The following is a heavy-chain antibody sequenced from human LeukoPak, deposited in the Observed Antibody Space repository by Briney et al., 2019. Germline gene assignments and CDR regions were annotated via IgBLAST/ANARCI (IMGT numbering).Heavy chain of an antibody. CDR3: ARGRLPDY. V-gene: IGHV3-7*05. J-gene: IGHJ4*02. Sequence: GGSLRLSCAASGFTLSSYWMSWVRQAPGKGLEWVANIKQDGSEKYYVDSVKGRFAISRDNAKNSLYLQMNSLRAEDTAVYYCARGRLPDYWGQGTLVTVSS. D-gene: IGHD4-17*01. CDR1: GFTLSSYW. CDR2: IKQDGSEK.